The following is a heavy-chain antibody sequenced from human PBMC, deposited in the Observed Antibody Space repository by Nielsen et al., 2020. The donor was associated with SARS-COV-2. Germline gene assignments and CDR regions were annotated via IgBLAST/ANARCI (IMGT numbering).Heavy chain of an antibody. J-gene: IGHJ6*02. Sequence: GGSLRLSCAASGFTFSSYWMSWVRQAPGKGLEWVANIKQDGSEKYYVDSVKGRFTISRDNAENSLYLQMNSLRAEDTAVYYCARVTTEIYYYYYYGMDVWGQGTTVTVSS. CDR1: GFTFSSYW. V-gene: IGHV3-7*03. CDR3: ARVTTEIYYYYYYGMDV. D-gene: IGHD1-14*01. CDR2: IKQDGSEK.